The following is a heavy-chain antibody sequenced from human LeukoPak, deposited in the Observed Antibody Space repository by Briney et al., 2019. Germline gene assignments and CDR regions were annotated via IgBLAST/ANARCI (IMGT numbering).Heavy chain of an antibody. V-gene: IGHV3-9*03. D-gene: IGHD5-18*01. Sequence: PGGSLRLSCAASGFTFDDYAMHWVWQAPGKGLEWVSGISWNSGNIGYADSVKGRFAISRDSAKNSLYLQMNSLRAEDMALYYCAKGYSYDMTYYFDYWGQGTLVTVSS. CDR2: ISWNSGNI. CDR3: AKGYSYDMTYYFDY. J-gene: IGHJ4*02. CDR1: GFTFDDYA.